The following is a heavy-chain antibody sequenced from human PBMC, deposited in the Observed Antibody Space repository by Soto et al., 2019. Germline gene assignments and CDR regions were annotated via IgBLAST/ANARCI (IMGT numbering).Heavy chain of an antibody. CDR3: ARLIHCKTTSCYFDY. V-gene: IGHV4-39*01. CDR2: VYYSGTT. J-gene: IGHJ4*02. D-gene: IGHD2-2*01. Sequence: QLQLQESGPGLVKPSETLSLTCTVSGGSISSSSYYWAWVRQPPGKGLEWIGGVYYSGTTYYNPSLKSRVTISEDTSKNQFSLKLSSVTAADTAVFYCARLIHCKTTSCYFDYWGQGTLVTVSS. CDR1: GGSISSSSYY.